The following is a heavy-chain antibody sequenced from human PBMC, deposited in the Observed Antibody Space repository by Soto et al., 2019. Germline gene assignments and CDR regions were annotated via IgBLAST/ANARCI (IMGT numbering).Heavy chain of an antibody. J-gene: IGHJ4*02. D-gene: IGHD6-13*01. Sequence: ETLSLTCAVYGGSFSVYSWTWIRQSPGKGLEWIGQINHSGSTNYNPSLKSRVTISLVTSKNQFSLELTSMTAADTAVYYCSRPEPFTAAGPYWGQGTLVTVSS. V-gene: IGHV4-34*01. CDR2: INHSGST. CDR1: GGSFSVYS. CDR3: SRPEPFTAAGPY.